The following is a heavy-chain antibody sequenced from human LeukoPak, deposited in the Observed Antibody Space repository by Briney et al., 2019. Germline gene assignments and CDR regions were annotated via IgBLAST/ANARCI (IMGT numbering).Heavy chain of an antibody. CDR2: IYFSGST. Sequence: SETLSLTCTVSGGSISSSSYFWGWIRQTPGIGLDWVGIIYFSGSTLYNPSLNSRVTISLDRSQNQFSLSLTSVTAADTAVYYCATGKERDYFYMDVWGKGTTVTVSS. CDR3: ATGKERDYFYMDV. CDR1: GGSISSSSYF. J-gene: IGHJ6*03. D-gene: IGHD1-26*01. V-gene: IGHV4-39*07.